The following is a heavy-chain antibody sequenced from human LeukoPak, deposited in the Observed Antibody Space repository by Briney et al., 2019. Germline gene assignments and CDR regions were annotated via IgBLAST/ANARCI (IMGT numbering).Heavy chain of an antibody. J-gene: IGHJ6*02. CDR2: IYYSGST. Sequence: SETLSLTCTVSGGSISTYYWSWIRQPPGKGLEWIGNIYYSGSTIYNPSLKSRVTISVDTSTNQFSLKLSSVTAADTAVYYCARRYSSGSYGMDVWGQGTTVTVSS. CDR1: GGSISTYY. V-gene: IGHV4-59*01. CDR3: ARRYSSGSYGMDV. D-gene: IGHD6-19*01.